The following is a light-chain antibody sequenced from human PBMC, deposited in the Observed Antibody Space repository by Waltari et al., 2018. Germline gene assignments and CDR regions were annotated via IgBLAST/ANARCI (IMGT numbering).Light chain of an antibody. CDR1: SSDVREYNA. J-gene: IGLJ1*01. CDR2: DVS. Sequence: QSALTHPSSLSGSPGQSITISCTGTSSDVREYNALSWYLHHPGNAPKLMVSDVSERPSGFSTRFSGSKCGNTASLTISGLQAEDEGDYYCSSYTSISTYVFGSGTTVTVL. CDR3: SSYTSISTYV. V-gene: IGLV2-14*03.